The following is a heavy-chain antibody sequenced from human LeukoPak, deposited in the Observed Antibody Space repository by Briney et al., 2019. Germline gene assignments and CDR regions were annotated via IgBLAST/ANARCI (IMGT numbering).Heavy chain of an antibody. CDR1: GGSISNGGYY. CDR2: IYYSGST. CDR3: ARVSSLLHASFDY. V-gene: IGHV4-31*03. J-gene: IGHJ4*02. Sequence: SETLSLTCTVSGGSISNGGYYWSWIRQHPGKGLEWIGYIYYSGSTYYNPSLKSRVTISVDTSKNQFSLKLSSVTAADTAVYYCARVSSLLHASFDYWGQGTLVTVSS. D-gene: IGHD3-22*01.